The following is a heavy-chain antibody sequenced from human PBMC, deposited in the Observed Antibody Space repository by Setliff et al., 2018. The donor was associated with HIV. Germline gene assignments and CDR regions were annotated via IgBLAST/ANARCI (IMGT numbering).Heavy chain of an antibody. CDR1: GYTFTGYY. V-gene: IGHV1-2*04. CDR2: INPKSDGT. Sequence: ASVKVSCKASGYTFTGYYRHWVRQAPGQGLEWMGWINPKSDGTNYAQKFQGWITMTRDTSISTAYMELSRLRSDDTAVYYCARDYYDSSGYIFFPGLPDYWGQGTLVTVSS. CDR3: ARDYYDSSGYIFFPGLPDY. J-gene: IGHJ4*02. D-gene: IGHD3-22*01.